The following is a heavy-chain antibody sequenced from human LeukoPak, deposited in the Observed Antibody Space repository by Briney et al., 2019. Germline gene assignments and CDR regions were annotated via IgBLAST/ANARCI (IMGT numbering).Heavy chain of an antibody. CDR1: GGSFSGHY. V-gene: IGHV4-34*01. D-gene: IGHD5-24*01. CDR2: INHSGST. Sequence: SETLSLTCAVYGGSFSGHYWSWIRQPPGKGLEWIGEINHSGSTNYNPSLKSRVTISVDTPKNQFSLKLSSVTAADTAVYYCARGRWLQLYLWGQGTLVTVSS. CDR3: ARGRWLQLYL. J-gene: IGHJ4*02.